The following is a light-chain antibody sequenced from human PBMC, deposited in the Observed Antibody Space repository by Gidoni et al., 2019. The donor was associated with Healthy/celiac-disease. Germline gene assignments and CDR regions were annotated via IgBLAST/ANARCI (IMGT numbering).Light chain of an antibody. V-gene: IGKV1-12*01. J-gene: IGKJ3*01. CDR1: QGIISW. Sequence: DIPMTQSPSSVSASVGDRVTITCRASQGIISWLAWYQQKPGKAPKLLIYAAPSLQSGGPPRCSGSGSGTDFTITISSLQTEDFATYYCQQANSFPPFTFGPGTKVEIK. CDR3: QQANSFPPFT. CDR2: AAP.